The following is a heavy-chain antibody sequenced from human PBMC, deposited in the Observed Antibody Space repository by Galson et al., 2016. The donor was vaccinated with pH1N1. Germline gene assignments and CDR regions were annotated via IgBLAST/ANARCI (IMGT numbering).Heavy chain of an antibody. CDR1: GDAFVGHY. D-gene: IGHD3-16*01. V-gene: IGHV1-2*02. CDR2: VDPERGAT. J-gene: IGHJ5*01. Sequence: SVKVSCKASGDAFVGHYIHWVRQAPGQGLEWMGWVDPERGATIYARKFQGRITMTRDTSMTTVYMEVIRLKSDDTSIYYCIIAPYGGNNWFESWGPGTLVTVSS. CDR3: IIAPYGGNNWFES.